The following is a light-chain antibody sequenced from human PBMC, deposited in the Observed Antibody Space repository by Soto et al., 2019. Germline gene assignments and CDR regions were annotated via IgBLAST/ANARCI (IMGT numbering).Light chain of an antibody. V-gene: IGKV3-11*01. CDR2: GAS. J-gene: IGKJ5*01. CDR3: QQRSNWIT. Sequence: EIVMTQSPATLSVSPGERATLSCRASQSVSSNLAWYQQKPGQAPRLVLYGASTRATGIPARFSGSGSGTDFTLTISSLEPEDFAVYYCQQRSNWITFGQGTRLEIK. CDR1: QSVSSN.